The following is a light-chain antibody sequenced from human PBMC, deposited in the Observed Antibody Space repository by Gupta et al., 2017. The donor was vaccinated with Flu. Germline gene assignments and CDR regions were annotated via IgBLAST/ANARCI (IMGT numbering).Light chain of an antibody. CDR2: RNY. Sequence: QSVLTQPPSPSGAPGQRVTISCSGGSSNIASNYVSWYQQFPGTAPKLLIYRNYQRSSGVPDRFSASTSVTSASLAISGLRSDDEAEYFCAAWDDKLSGLVFGGGTKVTVL. CDR3: AAWDDKLSGLV. V-gene: IGLV1-47*01. CDR1: SSNIASNY. J-gene: IGLJ3*02.